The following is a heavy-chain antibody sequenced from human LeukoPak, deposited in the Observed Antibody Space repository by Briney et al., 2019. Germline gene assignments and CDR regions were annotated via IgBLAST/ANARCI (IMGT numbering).Heavy chain of an antibody. CDR3: ARIGRSPSGSYDY. J-gene: IGHJ4*02. CDR1: GGSFSGYY. Sequence: PSETLSLTXAVYGGSFSGYYWSWIRQPPGKGLEWIGEINHSGSTNYNPSLKSRVTISVDTSKNQFSLKLSSVTAADTAVYYCARIGRSPSGSYDYWGQGTLVTVSS. D-gene: IGHD1-26*01. V-gene: IGHV4-34*01. CDR2: INHSGST.